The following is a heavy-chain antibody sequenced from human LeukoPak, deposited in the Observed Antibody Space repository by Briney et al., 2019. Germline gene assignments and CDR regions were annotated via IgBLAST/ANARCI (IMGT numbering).Heavy chain of an antibody. J-gene: IGHJ4*02. Sequence: GGSLRLSCAASGFSFSAYEMNWVRQGPGKGLEWVSDIRSRGTTIHYADSVKGRFAISRDNAENSLYLQMNSLRAEDTAVYYCARESVAGSFDYWGQGTLVTVSS. D-gene: IGHD6-19*01. CDR3: ARESVAGSFDY. CDR1: GFSFSAYE. V-gene: IGHV3-48*03. CDR2: IRSRGTTI.